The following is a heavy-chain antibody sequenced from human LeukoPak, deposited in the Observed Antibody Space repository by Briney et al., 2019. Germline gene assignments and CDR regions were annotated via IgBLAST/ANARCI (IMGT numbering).Heavy chain of an antibody. J-gene: IGHJ4*02. CDR2: ISSSSSNI. V-gene: IGHV3-21*01. D-gene: IGHD3-9*01. Sequence: GGSLRLSCAASGFTFSSYSMNWVRQAPGKGLEWVSSISSSSSNIYYADSVKGRFTISRDNAKNSLYLQMNRLRAEDTAVYFCARADTSDILTGYSDYWGQGTLVTVSS. CDR1: GFTFSSYS. CDR3: ARADTSDILTGYSDY.